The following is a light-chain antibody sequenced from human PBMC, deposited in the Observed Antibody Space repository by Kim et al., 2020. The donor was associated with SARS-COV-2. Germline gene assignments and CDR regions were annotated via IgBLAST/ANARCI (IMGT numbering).Light chain of an antibody. CDR3: TSYTTRGTLP. CDR1: SSDVGGYNY. V-gene: IGLV2-14*04. Sequence: GQSIPMSCTGTSSDVGGYNYVSWYQQHPGKAPKLMIYDVNKRPSGVSDRFSGSKSGNTASLTISGLQAEDEAIYYCTSYTTRGTLPFGGGTKVTVL. CDR2: DVN. J-gene: IGLJ3*02.